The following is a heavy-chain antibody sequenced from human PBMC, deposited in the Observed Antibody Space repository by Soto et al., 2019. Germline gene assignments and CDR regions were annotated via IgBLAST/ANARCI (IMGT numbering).Heavy chain of an antibody. Sequence: QVQLVQSGVEVKKPGASVKVSCKTSGYTFISYGISWMRQAPGQGLEWMGWISAYKGNTKFAQKFLDRLTMTIDTSASTAYVDLRSLTSDDTAVYYCARDVGYCSGESNSPLDYWGQGTLVTVSS. CDR3: ARDVGYCSGESNSPLDY. CDR2: ISAYKGNT. V-gene: IGHV1-18*01. J-gene: IGHJ4*02. D-gene: IGHD2-8*02. CDR1: GYTFISYG.